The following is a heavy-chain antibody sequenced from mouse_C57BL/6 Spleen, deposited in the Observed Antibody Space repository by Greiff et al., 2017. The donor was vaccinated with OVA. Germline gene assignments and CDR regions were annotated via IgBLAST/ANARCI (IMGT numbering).Heavy chain of an antibody. J-gene: IGHJ3*01. V-gene: IGHV5-9*01. CDR2: ISGGGGNT. D-gene: IGHD2-4*01. Sequence: EVHLVESGGGLVKPGGSLKLSCAASGFTFSSYTMSWVRQTPEKRLEWVATISGGGGNTYYPDSVKGRFTISRDNAKNTLYLQMSSLRSEDTALYYCAREFSYYFDYWGQGTLVTVSA. CDR1: GFTFSSYT. CDR3: AREFSYYFDY.